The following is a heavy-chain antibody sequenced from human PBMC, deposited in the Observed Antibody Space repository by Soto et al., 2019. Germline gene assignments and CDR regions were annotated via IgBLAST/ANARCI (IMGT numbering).Heavy chain of an antibody. CDR1: GYTFTSRW. D-gene: IGHD4-4*01. CDR3: GRLDETATVIDX. CDR2: IFTRDSDT. J-gene: IGHJ4*02. Sequence: PGESLKISCQGSGYTFTSRWIAWVRQMPGKGLELVVIIFTRDSDTRYNPSLQGQVIISADESISTAYLQWNSLKASDTAMYYCGRLDETATVIDXWGQGALFTVSX. V-gene: IGHV5-51*01.